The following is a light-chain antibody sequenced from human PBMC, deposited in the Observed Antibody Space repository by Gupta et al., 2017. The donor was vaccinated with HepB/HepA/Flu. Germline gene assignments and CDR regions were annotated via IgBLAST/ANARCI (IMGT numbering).Light chain of an antibody. V-gene: IGKV1-39*01. CDR1: QSISSY. Sequence: DIQMTQSLSSLSASVGDRVTITCRASQSISSYLNWYQQKPGKVPKLLIYAASSLQSGVPSRFSGSGSGTDFTLTISSLQPEDFATYYCQQSYSTPYTFGQGTKLEIK. J-gene: IGKJ2*01. CDR3: QQSYSTPYT. CDR2: AAS.